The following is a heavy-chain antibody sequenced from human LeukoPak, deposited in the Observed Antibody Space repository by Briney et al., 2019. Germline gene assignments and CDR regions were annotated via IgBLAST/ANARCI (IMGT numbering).Heavy chain of an antibody. CDR2: INPNSGGT. CDR3: ARETLMTGYFDY. V-gene: IGHV1-2*02. J-gene: IGHJ4*02. D-gene: IGHD3-9*01. CDR1: GYTFTGYY. Sequence: HGASVKVSCKASGYTFTGYYMHWVRQAPGQGLEWMGWINPNSGGTNYAQKFQGRVTMTRDTSISTAYMELSRLRSDDTAVYYCARETLMTGYFDYWGQGTLVTVSS.